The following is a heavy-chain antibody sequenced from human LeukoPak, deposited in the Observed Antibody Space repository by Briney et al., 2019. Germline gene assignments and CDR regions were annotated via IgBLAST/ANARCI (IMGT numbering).Heavy chain of an antibody. D-gene: IGHD3-16*02. J-gene: IGHJ4*02. CDR2: ISSSGSTI. CDR3: ARESRAGYDYVWESYRYTGLDY. CDR1: GFTFSDYS. V-gene: IGHV3-48*04. Sequence: GGSLRLSCAASGFTFSDYSMNWVRQAPGKGLEWVSYISSSGSTIYYADSVKGRFTISRDNAKNSLYLQMNSLRAEDTAVYYCARESRAGYDYVWESYRYTGLDYWGQGTLVTVSS.